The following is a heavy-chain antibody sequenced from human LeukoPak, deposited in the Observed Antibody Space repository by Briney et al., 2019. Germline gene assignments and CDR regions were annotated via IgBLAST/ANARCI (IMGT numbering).Heavy chain of an antibody. D-gene: IGHD3-10*01. Sequence: GGSLRLSCGASGFPFCSNWMAWVHQATGRGVGRVANKNEDESEKHYVDSEKGRFNSSRDNAENSLYLQMNSLRVEDTAIYQCSWRLELWGQGTLVTVSS. CDR2: KNEDESEK. V-gene: IGHV3-7*01. CDR1: GFPFCSNW. CDR3: SWRLEL. J-gene: IGHJ4*02.